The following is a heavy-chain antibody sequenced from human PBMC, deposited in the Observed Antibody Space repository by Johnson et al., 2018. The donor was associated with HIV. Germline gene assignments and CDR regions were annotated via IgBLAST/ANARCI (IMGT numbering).Heavy chain of an antibody. CDR3: VRGAFDYRDGRGRFGGAGFDR. V-gene: IGHV3-49*03. CDR1: GFTFGDFA. D-gene: IGHD3-16*01. J-gene: IGHJ3*01. Sequence: VQLVESGGGLVQPGRSLRLSCTGSGFTFGDFAMTWFRQAPGKGLEWLCFIRTKAYGGTTQCAASVKDRFTISRDDSKGLAYLVMNSLETEDTAVYYCVRGAFDYRDGRGRFGGAGFDRWGQGTVVTVSS. CDR2: IRTKAYGGTT.